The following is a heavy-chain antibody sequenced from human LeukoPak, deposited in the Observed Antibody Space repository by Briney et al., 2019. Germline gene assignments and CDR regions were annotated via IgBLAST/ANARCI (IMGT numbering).Heavy chain of an antibody. CDR3: ARGDYYDILTGPRGALYYFDY. CDR2: ISAYNGHT. Sequence: GASVKVSCKASGYTFTNYGISWVRQAPGQGLEWMGRISAYNGHTNYAQKFQGRVTMTTDTSTNTAYMELRSLGSDDTAVYYCARGDYYDILTGPRGALYYFDYWGQGTLVTVSS. D-gene: IGHD3-9*01. J-gene: IGHJ4*02. V-gene: IGHV1-18*01. CDR1: GYTFTNYG.